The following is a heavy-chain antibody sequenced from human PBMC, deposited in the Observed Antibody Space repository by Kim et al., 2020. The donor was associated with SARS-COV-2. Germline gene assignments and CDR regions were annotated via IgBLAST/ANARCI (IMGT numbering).Heavy chain of an antibody. J-gene: IGHJ4*02. CDR2: INHSGST. CDR1: GGSFSGYY. D-gene: IGHD3-22*01. CDR3: ARELWDSSGDEPSRVFDY. Sequence: SETLSLTCAVYGGSFSGYYWSWIRQPPGKGLEWIGEINHSGSTNYNPSLKSRVTISVDTSKNQFSLKLSSVTAADTAVYYCARELWDSSGDEPSRVFDYWGQGTLVTVSS. V-gene: IGHV4-34*01.